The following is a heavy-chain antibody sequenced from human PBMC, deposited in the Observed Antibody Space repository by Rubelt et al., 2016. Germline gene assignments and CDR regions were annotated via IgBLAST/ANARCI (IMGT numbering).Heavy chain of an antibody. V-gene: IGHV3-53*01. CDR3: VRDPVDGYGFFDY. Sequence: VQLVESGGGVVQPGGSLRLSCAASGFTVSSSHVTWVRQAPGKGMEGVSLISTADRITYADSVTGRFTISRDNSKNTEFLKMNSLRVDDTAVYYGVRDPVDGYGFFDYWGQGTLVTVSS. CDR1: GFTVSSSH. J-gene: IGHJ4*02. D-gene: IGHD5-24*01. CDR2: ISTADRI.